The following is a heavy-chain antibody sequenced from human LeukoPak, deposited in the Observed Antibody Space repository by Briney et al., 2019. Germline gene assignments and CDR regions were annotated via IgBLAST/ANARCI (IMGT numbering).Heavy chain of an antibody. D-gene: IGHD3-22*01. V-gene: IGHV4-4*07. Sequence: SETLSLTCTVSGGSITGYYWNWIRQPAGQGLEWLGRVYSSGVGNYNPSLTSRVSMSVDTSKNQFSLKLTSLTAADTAVYYCAREEFLHEIDSSGYFVYWGQGTLVTVSS. J-gene: IGHJ4*02. CDR1: GGSITGYY. CDR2: VYSSGVG. CDR3: AREEFLHEIDSSGYFVY.